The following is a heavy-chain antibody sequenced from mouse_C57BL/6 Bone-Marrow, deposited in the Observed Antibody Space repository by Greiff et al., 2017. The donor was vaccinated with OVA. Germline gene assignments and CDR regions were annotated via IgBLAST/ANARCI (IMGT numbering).Heavy chain of an antibody. D-gene: IGHD1-1*01. Sequence: VQLQQSDAELVKPGASVKISCKVSGYTFTDHTIHWVKQRPEQGLEWIGYIYPRDGSSRYNEKFKDKATLTEDKSSSTAYMQLNSLTSEDSAVFFCARRTTVGYVDVWGTGTTVTVSS. CDR3: ARRTTVGYVDV. J-gene: IGHJ1*03. CDR1: GYTFTDHT. CDR2: IYPRDGSS. V-gene: IGHV1-78*01.